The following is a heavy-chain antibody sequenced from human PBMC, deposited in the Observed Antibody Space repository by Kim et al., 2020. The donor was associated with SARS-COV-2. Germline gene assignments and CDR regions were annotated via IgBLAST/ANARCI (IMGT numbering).Heavy chain of an antibody. CDR2: ISGGGGAI. CDR3: AKNGGSTSDY. J-gene: IGHJ4*02. Sequence: GGSLRLSCAASGFTFSSYIMIWVRQAPGQGLEWVSGISGGGGAIYHADSVKGRFTISRDNSKNTMYLQMNSLRAEDTAIYYCAKNGGSTSDYWGQGTLVTVSS. CDR1: GFTFSSYI. D-gene: IGHD2-15*01. V-gene: IGHV3-23*01.